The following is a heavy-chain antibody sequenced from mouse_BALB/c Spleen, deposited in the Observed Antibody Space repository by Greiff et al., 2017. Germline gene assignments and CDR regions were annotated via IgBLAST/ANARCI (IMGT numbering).Heavy chain of an antibody. Sequence: DVMLVESGGGLVKPGGSLKLSCAASGFAFSSYDMSWVRQTPQKRLEWVAYISSGGGSTYYPDTVKGRFTISRDNAKNTLYLQMSSLKSEDTAMYYCARHRYGNYVYYFDYWGQGTTLTVSS. CDR3: ARHRYGNYVYYFDY. CDR2: ISSGGGST. CDR1: GFAFSSYD. V-gene: IGHV5-12-1*01. J-gene: IGHJ2*01. D-gene: IGHD2-10*02.